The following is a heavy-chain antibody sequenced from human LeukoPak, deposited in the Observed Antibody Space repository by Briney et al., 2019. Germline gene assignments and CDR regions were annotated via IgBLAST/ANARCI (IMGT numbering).Heavy chain of an antibody. Sequence: PGGSLRLSCAASGFTFSDHYMDWVRQAPGKGLEWVGRTRNKANSYTTEYAASVKGRFTISRDDSKNSLYLQMNSLKTEDTAVYYCARSIYDILTNPYYYMDVWGKGTTVTISS. V-gene: IGHV3-72*01. J-gene: IGHJ6*03. CDR2: TRNKANSYTT. CDR1: GFTFSDHY. CDR3: ARSIYDILTNPYYYMDV. D-gene: IGHD3-9*01.